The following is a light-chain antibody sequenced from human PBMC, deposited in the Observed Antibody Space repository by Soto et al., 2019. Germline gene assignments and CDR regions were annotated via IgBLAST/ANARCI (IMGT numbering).Light chain of an antibody. Sequence: QSVLTQPSSVSGAPGQRVTISCTGSSSNIGAGYDVHWYQRLPGTAPKLLIYANSNRPSGVPDRFSGSKSGTSASLAITGLQAEDEADYYCQSYDNSLSGYVFGTGTKLTVL. J-gene: IGLJ1*01. CDR2: ANS. V-gene: IGLV1-40*01. CDR1: SSNIGAGYD. CDR3: QSYDNSLSGYV.